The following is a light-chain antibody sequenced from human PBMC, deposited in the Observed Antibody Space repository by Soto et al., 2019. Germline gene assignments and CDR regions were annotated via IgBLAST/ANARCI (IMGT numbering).Light chain of an antibody. CDR2: GAS. Sequence: EIVLTHSPGTLSLSPGERATLSCRASQSVANNYLAWYQQKPGQAPRLVIFGASSRATGIPDRFSASGSGTDFTLTINKLEPEDFAVYYCQQYSQSPLTFGPGTKVEVK. V-gene: IGKV3-20*01. CDR3: QQYSQSPLT. CDR1: QSVANNY. J-gene: IGKJ1*01.